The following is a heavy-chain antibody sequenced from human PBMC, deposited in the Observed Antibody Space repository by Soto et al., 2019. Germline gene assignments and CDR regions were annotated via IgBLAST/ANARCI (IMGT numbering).Heavy chain of an antibody. V-gene: IGHV5-51*01. Sequence: PGESLKISCKGSGYSFTSYWIGWVRQMPGKGLEWMGIIYPGDSDTRYSPSFQGQVTISADKSISTAYLQWSSLKASDTAMYYCARERGIEAGEGYYYYYYGMDVWGQGTKVTVYS. D-gene: IGHD6-13*01. CDR2: IYPGDSDT. CDR1: GYSFTSYW. J-gene: IGHJ6*02. CDR3: ARERGIEAGEGYYYYYYGMDV.